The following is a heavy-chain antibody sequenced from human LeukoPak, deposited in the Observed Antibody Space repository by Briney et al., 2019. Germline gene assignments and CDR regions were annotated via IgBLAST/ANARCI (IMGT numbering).Heavy chain of an antibody. CDR3: ARGSSSSGWFDP. CDR1: GGSISSGDYY. V-gene: IGHV4-30-4*01. D-gene: IGHD6-6*01. CDR2: IYYSGST. J-gene: IGHJ5*02. Sequence: PSQTLSLTCTVSGGSISSGDYYWSWIRQPPGKGLEWIGYIYYSGSTYHNPSLKSRVTISVDTSKNQFSLKLSSVTAADTAVYYCARGSSSSGWFDPWGQGTLVTVSS.